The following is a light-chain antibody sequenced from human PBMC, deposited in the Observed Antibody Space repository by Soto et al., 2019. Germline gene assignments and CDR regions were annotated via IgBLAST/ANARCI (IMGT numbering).Light chain of an antibody. J-gene: IGLJ2*01. CDR2: EVT. Sequence: QSALTQPPSASGSPGQSVTISCTGTSSDVGGYNYVPWYQQHPGKAPKLMIHEVTKRPSGVPDRFSGSKSGNTASLTVSGLQAEDEADYYCSSYAGSNNLVFGGGTKVTVL. V-gene: IGLV2-8*01. CDR3: SSYAGSNNLV. CDR1: SSDVGGYNY.